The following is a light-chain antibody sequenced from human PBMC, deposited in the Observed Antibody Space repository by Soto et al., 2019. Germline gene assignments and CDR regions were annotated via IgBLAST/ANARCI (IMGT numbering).Light chain of an antibody. CDR3: EKYGSSSIT. CDR1: QSVSSSY. V-gene: IGKV3-20*01. CDR2: GAS. J-gene: IGKJ5*01. Sequence: EIVLTQSPGTLSLSPGERATLSCRASQSVSSSYLAWYQQKPGQAPRLLIYGASSRATGIPDRFSGSGSGTDLPITISRLEPEDFAVYYWEKYGSSSITFGQRTRLEI.